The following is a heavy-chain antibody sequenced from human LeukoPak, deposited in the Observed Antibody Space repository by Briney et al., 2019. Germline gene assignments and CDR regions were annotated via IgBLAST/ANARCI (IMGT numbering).Heavy chain of an antibody. CDR1: GFTFSSYG. D-gene: IGHD6-19*01. CDR2: ISYDGSNK. Sequence: TGGSLRLSCAASGFTFSSYGMHWVRQAPGKGLEWVAVISYDGSNKYYADSVKGRFTISRDNSKNTLYPQMNSLRAEDTAVYYCAKVLVSSGWSAGYWGQGTLVTVSS. V-gene: IGHV3-30*18. J-gene: IGHJ4*02. CDR3: AKVLVSSGWSAGY.